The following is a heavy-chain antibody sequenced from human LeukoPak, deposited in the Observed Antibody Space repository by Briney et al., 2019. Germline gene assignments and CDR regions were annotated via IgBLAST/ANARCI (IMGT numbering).Heavy chain of an antibody. CDR3: ARIPLYFLEPFDY. J-gene: IGHJ4*02. D-gene: IGHD3-3*01. V-gene: IGHV4-34*01. Sequence: SETLSLTCAVYGGSVSGYYWSWIRQPPGKGLEWIGEVSHRGRTHYNPSLKGRVTMSVDTSKNQFALEVDSVTAADTAVYYCARIPLYFLEPFDYWGQGILVTVSS. CDR2: VSHRGRT. CDR1: GGSVSGYY.